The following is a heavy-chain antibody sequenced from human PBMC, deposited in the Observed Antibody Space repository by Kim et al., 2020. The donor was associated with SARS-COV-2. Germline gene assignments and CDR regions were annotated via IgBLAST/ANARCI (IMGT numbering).Heavy chain of an antibody. Sequence: YYAESVKARYTIPRDNSKNTRYLQMTSSRAEDTAVYYGASKLVGLYGMDVWGQGTTVTVSS. V-gene: IGHV3-30*03. D-gene: IGHD2-15*01. J-gene: IGHJ6*02. CDR3: ASKLVGLYGMDV.